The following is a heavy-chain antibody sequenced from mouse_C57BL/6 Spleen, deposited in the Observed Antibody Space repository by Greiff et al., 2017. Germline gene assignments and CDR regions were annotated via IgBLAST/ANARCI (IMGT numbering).Heavy chain of an antibody. J-gene: IGHJ4*01. Sequence: VQLQQPGAELVKPGASVKLSCKASGYTFTSYWMPWVKQRPGQGLEWIGMIHPNSGSTNYNEKFKSKATLTVDKSSSTAYMQLSSLTSEDSAVYYCATTTVVAPSAMDYWGQGTSVTVSS. D-gene: IGHD1-1*01. CDR1: GYTFTSYW. CDR3: ATTTVVAPSAMDY. V-gene: IGHV1-64*01. CDR2: IHPNSGST.